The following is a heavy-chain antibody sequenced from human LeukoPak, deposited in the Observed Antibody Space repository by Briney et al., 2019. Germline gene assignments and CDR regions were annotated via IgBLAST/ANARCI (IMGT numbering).Heavy chain of an antibody. CDR3: ARGRELLLAVGYYFDY. D-gene: IGHD1-26*01. J-gene: IGHJ4*02. CDR2: INPNSGGT. CDR1: GYTFTGYY. Sequence: ASVKVSCKASGYTFTGYYMHWVRQAPGQGLEWMGWINPNSGGTNYAQKFQGRVTMTRDTSISTAYMELSRLRSDDTAAYYCARGRELLLAVGYYFDYWGQGTLVTVSS. V-gene: IGHV1-2*02.